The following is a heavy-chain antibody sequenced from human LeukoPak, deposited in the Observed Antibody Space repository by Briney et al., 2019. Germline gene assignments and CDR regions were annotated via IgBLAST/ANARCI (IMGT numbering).Heavy chain of an antibody. CDR1: GGSISSYY. D-gene: IGHD5-24*01. CDR3: ARGSGMATTSFDY. J-gene: IGHJ4*02. V-gene: IGHV4-59*01. CDR2: IYYSGST. Sequence: PSETLSLTCTVSGGSISSYYWSWIRQPPGKGLEWIGYIYYSGSTNYNPSLKSRVTISVDTSKNQFSLKLSSVTAADTAAYYCARGSGMATTSFDYWGQGTLVTVSS.